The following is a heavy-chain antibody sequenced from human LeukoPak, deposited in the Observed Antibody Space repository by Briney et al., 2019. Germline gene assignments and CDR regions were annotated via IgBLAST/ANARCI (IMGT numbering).Heavy chain of an antibody. CDR1: GFTFSGYG. CDR2: IWYDGSNK. V-gene: IGHV3-33*01. D-gene: IGHD6-6*01. CDR3: AREKYSSSSYYFDY. J-gene: IGHJ4*02. Sequence: GGSLRLSCAASGFTFSGYGMHWVRQAPGKGLEWVAVIWYDGSNKYYADSVKGRFTISRDNSKNTLYLQMNSLRAEDTAVYYCAREKYSSSSYYFDYWGQGTLVTVSS.